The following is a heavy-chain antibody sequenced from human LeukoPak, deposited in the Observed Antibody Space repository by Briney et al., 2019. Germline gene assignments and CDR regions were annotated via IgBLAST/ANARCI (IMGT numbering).Heavy chain of an antibody. CDR3: ARESLRFLEWAPEDAFDI. CDR1: GGSISSGSYY. CDR2: IYTSRST. D-gene: IGHD3-3*01. J-gene: IGHJ3*02. V-gene: IGHV4-61*02. Sequence: PSETLSLTCTVSGGSISSGSYYWSWIRQPAGKGLEWIGRIYTSRSTNYNPSLKSRVTISVDTSKNQFSLTLSSLTAADTAVYYCARESLRFLEWAPEDAFDIWGQGTLVTVSS.